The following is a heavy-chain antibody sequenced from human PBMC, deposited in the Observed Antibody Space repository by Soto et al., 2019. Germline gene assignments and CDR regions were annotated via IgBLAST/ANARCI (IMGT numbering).Heavy chain of an antibody. D-gene: IGHD2-21*01. V-gene: IGHV3-7*05. J-gene: IGHJ3*01. Sequence: GGSLRLSCEVSGFPFNNHYISWVRQAPGRGLEWVANIKKDGSEKNYVDSVRGRFTISRDNARNSLYLQMNSLRVEDTALYYCTNSFGQTQQFWGQGTMVTVSS. CDR1: GFPFNNHY. CDR2: IKKDGSEK. CDR3: TNSFGQTQQF.